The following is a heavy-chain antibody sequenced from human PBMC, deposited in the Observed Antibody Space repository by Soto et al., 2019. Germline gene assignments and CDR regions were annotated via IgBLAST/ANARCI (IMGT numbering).Heavy chain of an antibody. CDR1: GGTFSSYA. D-gene: IGHD3-10*01. CDR2: IIPIFGTA. V-gene: IGHV1-69*13. Sequence: GASVNFSCKASGGTFSSYAISWVRQAPGQGLEWMGGIIPIFGTANYAQKFQGRVTITADESTSTAYMELSSLRSEDTAVYYCAREFDYYGSGSPDYFDYWGQGTLVTVSS. CDR3: AREFDYYGSGSPDYFDY. J-gene: IGHJ4*02.